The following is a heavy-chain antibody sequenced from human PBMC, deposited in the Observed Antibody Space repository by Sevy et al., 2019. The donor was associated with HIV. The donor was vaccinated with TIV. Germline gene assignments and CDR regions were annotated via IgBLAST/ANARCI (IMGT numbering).Heavy chain of an antibody. V-gene: IGHV3-23*01. D-gene: IGHD4-17*01. Sequence: GGSLRLSCAASGFTFSSYAMSWVRQAPGKGLEWVSPISCSGGSTYYADSVKGRFTISRDNSKNTLYLQMNSLRAEDTAVYYCAKDYPAHYGDWYFDLWGRGTLVTVSS. CDR3: AKDYPAHYGDWYFDL. J-gene: IGHJ2*01. CDR2: ISCSGGST. CDR1: GFTFSSYA.